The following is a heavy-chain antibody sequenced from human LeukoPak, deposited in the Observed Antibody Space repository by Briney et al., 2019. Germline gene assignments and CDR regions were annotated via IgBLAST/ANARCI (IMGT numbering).Heavy chain of an antibody. J-gene: IGHJ4*02. D-gene: IGHD2-2*01. V-gene: IGHV1-69*05. Sequence: SVNVSCKASGGTFSSYAISWVRQAPGQGLDGMGRIIPIFGTANYAQKLQGRVTITTDESTSTAYMELSSLRSEDTAVYYCASEWGYCSSTSCYPYFVCWGQGTLVTVSS. CDR1: GGTFSSYA. CDR3: ASEWGYCSSTSCYPYFVC. CDR2: IIPIFGTA.